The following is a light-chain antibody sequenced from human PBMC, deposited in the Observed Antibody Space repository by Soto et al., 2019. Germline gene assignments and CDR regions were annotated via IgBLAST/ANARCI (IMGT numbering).Light chain of an antibody. CDR2: DVT. CDR1: SSDVGRYDY. CDR3: CSFAGSFSYV. Sequence: QSALTQPRSVSGSPGQSVTISCTGTSSDVGRYDYVSWYQQHPGKAPKLIIYDVTERPAGVPDRFSGSKSGNTASLTISGLQAEDEADYSCCSFAGSFSYVFGGGTKVTDL. V-gene: IGLV2-11*01. J-gene: IGLJ1*01.